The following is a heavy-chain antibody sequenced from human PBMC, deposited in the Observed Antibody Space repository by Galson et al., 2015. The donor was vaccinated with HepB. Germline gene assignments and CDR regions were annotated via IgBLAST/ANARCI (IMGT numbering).Heavy chain of an antibody. CDR1: TLIFSTYS. V-gene: IGHV3-48*04. CDR2: ISSSSTTI. D-gene: IGHD4-23*01. Sequence: SLRLSCAASTLIFSTYSMNWVRQAPGKGLEWVSYISSSSTTIYYADSVRGRFTISRDNAKNSLYLQMNSLRGEDTAVYYCVFLRGNDLKPLDYSGQATLVTVSS. CDR3: VFLRGNDLKPLDY. J-gene: IGHJ4*02.